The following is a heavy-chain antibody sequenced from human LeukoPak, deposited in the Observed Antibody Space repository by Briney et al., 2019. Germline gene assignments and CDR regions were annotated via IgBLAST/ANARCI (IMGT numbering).Heavy chain of an antibody. CDR1: GYTFTSYD. CDR3: ARDTWGSIAAAGTSGY. CDR2: MNPNSGNT. J-gene: IGHJ4*02. V-gene: IGHV1-8*01. D-gene: IGHD6-13*01. Sequence: ASVKVSCKASGYTFTSYDINWVRQATGQGLEWMGWMNPNSGNTGYAQKFQGRVTMTRNTSISTAYMELSSLRFEDTAVYYCARDTWGSIAAAGTSGYWGQGTLVTVSS.